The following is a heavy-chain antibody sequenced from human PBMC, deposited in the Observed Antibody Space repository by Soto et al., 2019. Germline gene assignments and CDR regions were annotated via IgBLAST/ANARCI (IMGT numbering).Heavy chain of an antibody. CDR1: GYTFTSYY. CDR3: ARDREGYCSGGSCYSGAFDI. CDR2: INPSGGST. V-gene: IGHV1-46*03. D-gene: IGHD2-15*01. J-gene: IGHJ3*02. Sequence: ASVKVSCKASGYTFTSYYMHWVRQAPGQGLEWMGIINPSGGSTSYAQKFQGRVTMTRDTSTSTVYMELSSLRSEDTAVYYCARDREGYCSGGSCYSGAFDIWGQGTMVTVSS.